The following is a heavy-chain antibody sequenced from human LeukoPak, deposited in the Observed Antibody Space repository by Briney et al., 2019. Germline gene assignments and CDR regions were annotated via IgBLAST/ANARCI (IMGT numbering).Heavy chain of an antibody. V-gene: IGHV1-69*04. CDR2: IIPILGIA. CDR1: GGTFSSYA. D-gene: IGHD3-3*01. Sequence: ASVKVSCKASGGTFSSYAISWVRQAPGQGLEWMGRIIPILGIANYAQKLQGRVTMTTDTSTSTAYMELRSLRSDDTAVYYCARGISDFWSGYYTDYYFDYWGQGTLVTVSS. J-gene: IGHJ4*02. CDR3: ARGISDFWSGYYTDYYFDY.